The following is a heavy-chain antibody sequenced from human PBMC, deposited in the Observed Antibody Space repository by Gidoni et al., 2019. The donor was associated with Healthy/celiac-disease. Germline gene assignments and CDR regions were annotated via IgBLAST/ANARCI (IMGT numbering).Heavy chain of an antibody. D-gene: IGHD6-13*01. CDR1: GFTFSSYS. CDR3: AREGLAYSSSWFGY. CDR2: ISSSSSYI. J-gene: IGHJ5*01. V-gene: IGHV3-21*01. Sequence: EVQLVESGGGLVKPGGSLRLSCAASGFTFSSYSMNWVRQAPGKGLDWVSSISSSSSYIYYADSVKGRFTISRDNAKNSLYLQMNSLRAEDTAVYYCAREGLAYSSSWFGYWGQGTLVTVSS.